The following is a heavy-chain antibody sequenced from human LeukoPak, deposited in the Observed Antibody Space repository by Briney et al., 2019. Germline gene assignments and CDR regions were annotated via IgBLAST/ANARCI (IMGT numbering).Heavy chain of an antibody. CDR1: GGSLSGSY. Sequence: PSETLSLTCAVYGGSLSGSYWSWIRQPPGKGLEWIGEINHSGSANYNPSLKSRVTISVDTSKNQFSLKLSSVTAADTAVYYCARRRYSYLDYYYGMDVWGQGTTVTVSS. J-gene: IGHJ6*02. V-gene: IGHV4-34*01. CDR2: INHSGSA. D-gene: IGHD5-18*01. CDR3: ARRRYSYLDYYYGMDV.